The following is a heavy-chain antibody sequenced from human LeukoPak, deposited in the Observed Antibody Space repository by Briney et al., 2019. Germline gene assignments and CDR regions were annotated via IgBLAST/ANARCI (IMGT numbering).Heavy chain of an antibody. CDR3: ARGRSGSPPQLDY. V-gene: IGHV1-69*04. CDR2: IIPILDIT. CDR1: GGTFSSYA. D-gene: IGHD6-19*01. Sequence: APVKVSCKASGGTFSSYAISWVRQAPGQGLEWMGRIIPILDITNSAQKFQGRVTITADKSTSTAYMELSSLRSEDTAVYYCARGRSGSPPQLDYWGQGTLVTVSS. J-gene: IGHJ4*02.